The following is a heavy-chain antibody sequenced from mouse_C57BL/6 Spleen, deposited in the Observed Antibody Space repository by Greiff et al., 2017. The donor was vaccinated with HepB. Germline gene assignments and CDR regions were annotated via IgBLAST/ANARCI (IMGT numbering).Heavy chain of an antibody. CDR3: ARSGVPDTWFAY. CDR1: GYAFSSYW. V-gene: IGHV1-80*01. Sequence: QVQLQQSGAELVKPGASVKISCKASGYAFSSYWMNWVKQRPGKGLEWIGQIYPGDGDTNYNGKFKGKATLTADKSSSTAYMQLSSLTSEDSAVYFCARSGVPDTWFAYWGQGTLVTVSA. J-gene: IGHJ3*01. D-gene: IGHD5-1*01. CDR2: IYPGDGDT.